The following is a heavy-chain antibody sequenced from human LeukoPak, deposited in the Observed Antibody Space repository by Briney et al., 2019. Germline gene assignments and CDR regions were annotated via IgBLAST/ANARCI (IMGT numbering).Heavy chain of an antibody. Sequence: SETLSLTCAVYGGSFSGYYWSWIRQPPGKGLEWIGEINHSGSTNYNPSFKSRVTISVDTSKNQFSLKLSSVTAADTAVYYCAREGYYDYVWGSYSRANWFDPWGQGTLVTVSS. CDR3: AREGYYDYVWGSYSRANWFDP. D-gene: IGHD3-16*01. CDR2: INHSGST. J-gene: IGHJ5*02. V-gene: IGHV4-34*01. CDR1: GGSFSGYY.